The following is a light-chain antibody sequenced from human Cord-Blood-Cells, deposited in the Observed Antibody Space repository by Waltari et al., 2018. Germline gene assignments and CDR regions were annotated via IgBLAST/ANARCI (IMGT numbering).Light chain of an antibody. CDR2: DVS. CDR3: CSYAGSYTFSWV. CDR1: SSDVGGYKH. J-gene: IGLJ3*02. Sequence: QSALTQPRSVSGSPGQSVTLSCTGTSSDVGGYKHVSWYQQHPGKAPKLMIYDVSKRPSGVPDRFSGSKSGNTASLTISGPQAEDEADYYCCSYAGSYTFSWVFGGGTKLTVL. V-gene: IGLV2-11*01.